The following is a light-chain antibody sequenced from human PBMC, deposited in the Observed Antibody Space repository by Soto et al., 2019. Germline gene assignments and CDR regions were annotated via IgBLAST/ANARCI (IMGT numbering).Light chain of an antibody. Sequence: EIVMTQSPGTLSVSPGERATLSCMASQSVSSNLAWYQQRPGQAPRLLIYGASTRATGIPARFSGSGSGTEFTLTISSLQSEDFAVYYCQQYNNWPPWTFGQGTKVDIK. CDR3: QQYNNWPPWT. CDR2: GAS. J-gene: IGKJ1*01. V-gene: IGKV3-15*01. CDR1: QSVSSN.